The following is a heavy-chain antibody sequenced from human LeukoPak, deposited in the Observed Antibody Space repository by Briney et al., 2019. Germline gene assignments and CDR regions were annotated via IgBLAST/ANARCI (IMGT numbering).Heavy chain of an antibody. V-gene: IGHV4-39*01. Sequence: SETLSLTCTLSGGSLNSRKNYWGWISQPPGKGLEWLAIISDTGTTYYSPSLKSRLTISVDTSKNQFSLTLSSVTAADTAVYYCARRNYPYYFDYGGQGTLVTVSS. CDR3: ARRNYPYYFDY. CDR2: ISDTGTT. D-gene: IGHD1-7*01. CDR1: GGSLNSRKNY. J-gene: IGHJ4*02.